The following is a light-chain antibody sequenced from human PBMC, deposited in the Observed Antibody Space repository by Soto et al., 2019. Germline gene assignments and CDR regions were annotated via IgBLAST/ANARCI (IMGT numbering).Light chain of an antibody. Sequence: IQLTQSQSSLSASVGDRVTITCRASQGISSYLAWYQQKPGKAPKLLIYGASTLEGGVPFRFSGSGSGTDFTLIISSVQPEDFATYYCQQLNTYSITFGQGTRLEIK. V-gene: IGKV1-9*01. CDR1: QGISSY. J-gene: IGKJ5*01. CDR2: GAS. CDR3: QQLNTYSIT.